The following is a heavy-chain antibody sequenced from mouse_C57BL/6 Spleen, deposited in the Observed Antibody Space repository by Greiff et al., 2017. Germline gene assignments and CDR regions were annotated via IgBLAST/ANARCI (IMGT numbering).Heavy chain of an antibody. Sequence: VQLQESGPELVKPGASVKLSCKASGYTFTSYAINWVKQRPGKGLEWIGWIYPRDGSTKYNEKFKGKATLTVDTSSSTAYMELHSLTSEDSAVYFCDKLGFYAMDYWGQGTSVTVSS. CDR1: GYTFTSYA. D-gene: IGHD4-1*01. CDR3: DKLGFYAMDY. J-gene: IGHJ4*01. CDR2: IYPRDGST. V-gene: IGHV1-85*01.